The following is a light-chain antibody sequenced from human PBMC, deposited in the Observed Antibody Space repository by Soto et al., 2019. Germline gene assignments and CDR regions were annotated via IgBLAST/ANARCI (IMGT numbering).Light chain of an antibody. CDR3: QQYNNWPET. J-gene: IGKJ1*01. Sequence: EIVMTQSPATLSVPPGERATLSCRASQSVSSNLAWYQQKPGQAPRLLIYGASTRATGIPARFSGSGSGTEFSLTFSSLQSEDFAVYYCQQYNNWPETFGQGTKV. CDR1: QSVSSN. V-gene: IGKV3-15*01. CDR2: GAS.